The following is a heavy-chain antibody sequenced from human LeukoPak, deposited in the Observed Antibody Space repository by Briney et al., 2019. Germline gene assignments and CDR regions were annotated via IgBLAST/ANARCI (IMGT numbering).Heavy chain of an antibody. CDR2: IYYSGST. D-gene: IGHD2-2*02. CDR3: ARDRRYCSSTSCYTAPDAFDI. V-gene: IGHV4-30-4*08. J-gene: IGHJ3*02. CDR1: GGSISSGDYY. Sequence: SETLSLTCTVSGGSISSGDYYWSWIRQPPGKGLEWIGYIYYSGSTYYNPSLKSRVTISVDTSKNQFSLKLSSVTAADTAVYYCARDRRYCSSTSCYTAPDAFDIWGQGTMVTVSS.